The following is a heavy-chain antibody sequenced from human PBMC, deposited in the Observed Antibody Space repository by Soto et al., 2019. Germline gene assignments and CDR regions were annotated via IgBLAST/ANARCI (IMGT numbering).Heavy chain of an antibody. CDR2: IIPIFGTA. CDR1: GGTFSSYA. J-gene: IGHJ4*02. CDR3: ARAHIRGGGYYPLIGSGPDY. V-gene: IGHV1-69*13. D-gene: IGHD3-22*01. Sequence: GASVKVSCKASGGTFSSYAVSWVRQAPGQGLEWMGGIIPIFGTANYAQKFQGRVTLTADESTSTAYMELSSLRSEDTAVYYCARAHIRGGGYYPLIGSGPDYWGQGTLVTVS.